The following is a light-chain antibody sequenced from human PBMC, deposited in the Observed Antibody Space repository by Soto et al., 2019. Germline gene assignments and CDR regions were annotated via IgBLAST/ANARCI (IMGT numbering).Light chain of an antibody. J-gene: IGLJ1*01. Sequence: QSVMTQPVTVSGSPGQSSTISCPGTSSDEGSYNLASWYEQHPAKAPKIMISELLKRPSGASNQFTGTETGKKASQTIPRLQAEDEAEYYCCSYAGSSTYGFGTGTKVTVL. CDR3: CSYAGSSTYG. CDR2: ELL. V-gene: IGLV2-23*02. CDR1: SSDEGSYNL.